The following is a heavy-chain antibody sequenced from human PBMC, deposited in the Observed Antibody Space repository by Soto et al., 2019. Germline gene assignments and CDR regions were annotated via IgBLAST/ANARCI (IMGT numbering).Heavy chain of an antibody. V-gene: IGHV4-59*08. CDR2: IYYSGST. Sequence: PSETLSLTCTVSGGSISSYYWSWIRQPPGKGLEWIGYIYYSGSTNYNPSLKSRVTISVDTSKNQFSLKLSSVTAADTALYYCARQGYYGSGSYYKFRWFDPWGQGTQVTVSS. J-gene: IGHJ5*02. D-gene: IGHD3-10*01. CDR3: ARQGYYGSGSYYKFRWFDP. CDR1: GGSISSYY.